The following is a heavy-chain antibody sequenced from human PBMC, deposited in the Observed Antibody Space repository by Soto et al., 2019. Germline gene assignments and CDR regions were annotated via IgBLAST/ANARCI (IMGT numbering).Heavy chain of an antibody. D-gene: IGHD5-18*01. CDR1: GFTFSSYG. Sequence: GGSLRLSCAASGFTFSSYGMHWVRQAPGKGLEWVAVIWYDGSNKYYADSVKGRFTISRDNSKNTLYLQMNSLRAEDTAVYYCAREEAMVGTFDYWGQGTLVTVSS. CDR3: AREEAMVGTFDY. CDR2: IWYDGSNK. J-gene: IGHJ4*02. V-gene: IGHV3-33*01.